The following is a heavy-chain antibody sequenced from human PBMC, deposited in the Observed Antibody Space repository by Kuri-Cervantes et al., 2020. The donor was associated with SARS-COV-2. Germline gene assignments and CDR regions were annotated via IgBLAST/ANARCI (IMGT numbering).Heavy chain of an antibody. CDR2: ISGSGGTT. CDR1: GFTFSSYA. CDR3: AKDQNLDVVVVPAA. V-gene: IGHV3-23*01. D-gene: IGHD2-15*01. Sequence: ETLSLTCAASGFTFSSYAMNWVRQAPGKGLEWVSTISGSGGTTFYADSVKGRFTISRDNSKNTLYLQMNSLRAEDTAVYYCAKDQNLDVVVVPAAWGQGSLVTVSS. J-gene: IGHJ5*02.